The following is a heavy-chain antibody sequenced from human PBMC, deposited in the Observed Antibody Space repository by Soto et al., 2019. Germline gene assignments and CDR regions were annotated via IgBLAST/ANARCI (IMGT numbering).Heavy chain of an antibody. V-gene: IGHV3-33*06. CDR1: GFTFSSYG. J-gene: IGHJ6*02. CDR3: AKAILGPTCAGMDV. Sequence: GGSLRLSCAASGFTFSSYGMHWVRQAPGKELEWVAVIWDDGSNKYYADSVKGRFTISRDNSKNTLYLQMNSLRAEDTAVYYCAKAILGPTCAGMDVWGQGTTVTVSS. CDR2: IWDDGSNK. D-gene: IGHD3-3*01.